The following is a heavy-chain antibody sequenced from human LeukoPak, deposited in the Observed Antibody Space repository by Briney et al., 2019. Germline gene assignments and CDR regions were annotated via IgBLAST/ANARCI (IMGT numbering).Heavy chain of an antibody. V-gene: IGHV3-48*02. J-gene: IGHJ4*02. Sequence: PGGSLRLSCAASGFTFSNAWMSWVRQAPGKGLEWVSYITSTSSSIYYADSVRGRFTISRDNAKNSLYLQMNSLRDEDTAVYYCARDWRPLSYWGQGTLVTVSS. CDR3: ARDWRPLSY. D-gene: IGHD3-3*01. CDR2: ITSTSSSI. CDR1: GFTFSNAW.